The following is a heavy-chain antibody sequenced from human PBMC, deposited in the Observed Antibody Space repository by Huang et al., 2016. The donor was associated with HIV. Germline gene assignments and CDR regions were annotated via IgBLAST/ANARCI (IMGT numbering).Heavy chain of an antibody. CDR1: GFTFSSYW. Sequence: EVQLVESGGGLVQPGGSLRLSCAASGFTFSSYWMHWVRQAPGKGLVWVSRISSSGSSTSYADSVKGRFTISRDNAKNTLYLQMNSLRAEDTAVYFCARGSVGATAGGFDVWDQGTMVTVSS. V-gene: IGHV3-74*01. D-gene: IGHD1-26*01. J-gene: IGHJ3*01. CDR3: ARGSVGATAGGFDV. CDR2: ISSSGSST.